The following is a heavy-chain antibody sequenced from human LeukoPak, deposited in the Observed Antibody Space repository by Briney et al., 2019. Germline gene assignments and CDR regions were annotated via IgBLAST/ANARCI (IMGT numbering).Heavy chain of an antibody. CDR1: GFTFYTYS. CDR3: ARGGSPYYYYFYMNV. J-gene: IGHJ6*03. V-gene: IGHV3-48*01. CDR2: IGSSSSSI. Sequence: GGSLRLSCAASGFTFYTYSMSWVRQAPGKGLEWVSYIGSSSSSIYYADSVKGRFTISRDNAKNSLYLQMNSLRAEDTAVYYCARGGSPYYYYFYMNVWGKGTTVTVSS. D-gene: IGHD3-16*01.